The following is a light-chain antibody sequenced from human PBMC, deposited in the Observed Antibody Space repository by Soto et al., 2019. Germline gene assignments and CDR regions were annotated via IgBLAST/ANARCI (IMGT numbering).Light chain of an antibody. CDR1: QSVSSY. CDR2: DAS. Sequence: DIVLTQSPATLSLSPGERATLSCRASQSVSSYLAWYQQKPGQAPRLLIYDASNRATGIPARFSGSGSGTDFTLTISSLEPEDFAVYYCQQRSTQITFGQGTRLEIK. CDR3: QQRSTQIT. J-gene: IGKJ5*01. V-gene: IGKV3-11*01.